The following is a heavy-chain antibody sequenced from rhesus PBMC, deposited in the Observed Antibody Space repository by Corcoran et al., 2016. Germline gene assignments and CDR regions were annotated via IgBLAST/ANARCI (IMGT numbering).Heavy chain of an antibody. CDR1: GASISSHY. J-gene: IGHJ5-1*01. Sequence: QGQLQESGPGLVKPSETLPLTCAVSGASISSHYWSCIRQPPGKGLEWIGYISGGSGSTKYNPSLKGRVTISRDTSKNQISLKLTSVTAADTAVYYCARDESNRFDVWGAGVLVTVSS. CDR2: ISGGSGST. CDR3: ARDESNRFDV. V-gene: IGHV4S6*01.